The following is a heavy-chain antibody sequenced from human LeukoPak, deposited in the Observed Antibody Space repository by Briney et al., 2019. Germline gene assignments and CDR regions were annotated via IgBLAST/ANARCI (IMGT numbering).Heavy chain of an antibody. CDR2: ISSSSSYI. J-gene: IGHJ4*02. V-gene: IGHV3-21*01. D-gene: IGHD3-16*01. Sequence: GGSLRLSCAASGFTFSSYSMNWVRQAPGKGLEWVSSISSSSSYIYYADSVKGPFTISRDNAKNSLYLQMNSLRAEDTAVYYCARDPSTGEDYWGQGTLVTVSS. CDR3: ARDPSTGEDY. CDR1: GFTFSSYS.